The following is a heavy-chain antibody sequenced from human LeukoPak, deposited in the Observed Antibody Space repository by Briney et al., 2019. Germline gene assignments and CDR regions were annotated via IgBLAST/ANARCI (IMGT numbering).Heavy chain of an antibody. CDR1: GGSFSGYY. V-gene: IGHV4-34*01. Sequence: PSETLSLTCAVYGGSFSGYYWSWIRQPPGTGQEWIGEINHSGSTNYNPSLKSRVTISVDTSKNQFSLKLSSVTAADTAVYYCARASWYRVRNWFDPWGQGTLVTVSS. J-gene: IGHJ5*02. D-gene: IGHD6-13*01. CDR2: INHSGST. CDR3: ARASWYRVRNWFDP.